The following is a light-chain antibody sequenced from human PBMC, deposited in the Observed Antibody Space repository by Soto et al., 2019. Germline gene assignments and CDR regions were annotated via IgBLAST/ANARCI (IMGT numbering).Light chain of an antibody. Sequence: EVVLPQSPATLSLSPGERATLSCRASQSVFSYLARYQQKPGQAPRLLIYDVSDRVTGIPARFTGSGSGTDFTLTISSLEPEDFAVYYCQHRSNWPGTFGQGTKVESK. V-gene: IGKV3-11*01. CDR1: QSVFSY. CDR2: DVS. J-gene: IGKJ1*01. CDR3: QHRSNWPGT.